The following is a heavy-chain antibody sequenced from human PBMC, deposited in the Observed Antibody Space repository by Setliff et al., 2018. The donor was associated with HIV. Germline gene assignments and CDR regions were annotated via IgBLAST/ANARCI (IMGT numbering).Heavy chain of an antibody. CDR3: ARGRYCSSTSCLYYYYMDV. D-gene: IGHD2-2*01. CDR1: AGSISSSSYY. V-gene: IGHV4-39*07. CDR2: IFYTGRT. J-gene: IGHJ6*03. Sequence: PSETLSLTCNVSAGSISSSSYYWGWIRQSPGKGLEWIGYIFYTGRTHYNPSLKSRVTISVDTSKNQFSLKLSSVTAADTAVYYCARGRYCSSTSCLYYYYMDVWGKGTTVTVSS.